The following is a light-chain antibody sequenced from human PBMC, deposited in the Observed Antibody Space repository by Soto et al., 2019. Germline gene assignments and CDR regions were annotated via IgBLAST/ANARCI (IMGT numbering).Light chain of an antibody. Sequence: EIVLTQSPATLSLSPGERATLSCRASPGVSSYLAWYQQKPGQAPRLLLYDTSKRATGIPARFSGSGSGTDFTLTISSLEPEDFAVYYCQQRSDWPWTFGQGTKVEIK. J-gene: IGKJ1*01. CDR2: DTS. CDR1: PGVSSY. V-gene: IGKV3-11*01. CDR3: QQRSDWPWT.